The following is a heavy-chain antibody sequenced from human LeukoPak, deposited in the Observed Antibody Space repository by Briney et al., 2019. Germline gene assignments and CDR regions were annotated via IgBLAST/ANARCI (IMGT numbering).Heavy chain of an antibody. D-gene: IGHD3-10*01. Sequence: GGSLRLSCAASGFTFSGFGMHWVRQAPGKGLEWVAVISYDGSNKYYADSVKGRFTISRDNSKNTLYLQMSSLRAEDTAVYYCAEDSPRMVRGVNWFDPWGQGTLVTVSS. V-gene: IGHV3-30*18. J-gene: IGHJ5*02. CDR2: ISYDGSNK. CDR3: AEDSPRMVRGVNWFDP. CDR1: GFTFSGFG.